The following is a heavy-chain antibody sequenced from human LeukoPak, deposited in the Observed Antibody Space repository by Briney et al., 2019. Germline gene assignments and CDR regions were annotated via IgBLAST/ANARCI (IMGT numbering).Heavy chain of an antibody. CDR3: ARDYYDSSGYYSPFDY. Sequence: SGGSLRLSCAASGFTFSSYSMNWVRQAPGKGLEWVSSISSSSSYIYYADSVKGRFTISRDNAKNSLYLQMNSLRAEDTAVYYCARDYYDSSGYYSPFDYWGQGTLVTVSS. CDR1: GFTFSSYS. J-gene: IGHJ4*02. CDR2: ISSSSSYI. V-gene: IGHV3-21*01. D-gene: IGHD3-22*01.